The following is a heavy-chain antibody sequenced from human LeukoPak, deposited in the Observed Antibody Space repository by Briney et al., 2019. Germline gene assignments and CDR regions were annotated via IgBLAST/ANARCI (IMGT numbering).Heavy chain of an antibody. V-gene: IGHV1-46*01. Sequence: ASVKVSCKASGYTFTSYYMHWVRQAPGQGLEWMGIINPRGGSTTYAQKFQGRVSMTRDTSTSTVYMELSSLRSEDTAVYYCARAAIVEAGTLDDWGQGTLVTVSS. D-gene: IGHD6-13*01. CDR2: INPRGGST. J-gene: IGHJ4*02. CDR1: GYTFTSYY. CDR3: ARAAIVEAGTLDD.